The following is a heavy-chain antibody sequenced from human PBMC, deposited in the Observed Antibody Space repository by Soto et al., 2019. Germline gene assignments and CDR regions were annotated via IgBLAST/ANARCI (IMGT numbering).Heavy chain of an antibody. Sequence: EVHLVGSGGGLVKPGGSLRLSCEASGLPFSITGMNWVRQVPGKGLEWVSSINSGSSYIDYAASVKGRLTISRDNAKNSLYLQMNNLRGGDMGVYYCAKDGAAGSVMDVWGQGTTVTVSS. CDR2: INSGSSYI. CDR1: GLPFSITG. V-gene: IGHV3-21*01. D-gene: IGHD6-13*01. CDR3: AKDGAAGSVMDV. J-gene: IGHJ6*02.